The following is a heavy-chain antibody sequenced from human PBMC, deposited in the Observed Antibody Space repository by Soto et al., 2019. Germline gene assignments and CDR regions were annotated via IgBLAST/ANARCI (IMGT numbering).Heavy chain of an antibody. Sequence: QVQLQQWGAGLLKPSETLSLTCAVYGGSFSGYYWSWIRQPPGKVLEWIGEINHSGSTNYNPSLKSRVTISVDTSKNQFSLKLSSVTAADTAVYYCARRLEYYYGSGSSNWFDPWGQGTLVTVSS. CDR3: ARRLEYYYGSGSSNWFDP. CDR1: GGSFSGYY. CDR2: INHSGST. D-gene: IGHD3-10*01. V-gene: IGHV4-34*01. J-gene: IGHJ5*02.